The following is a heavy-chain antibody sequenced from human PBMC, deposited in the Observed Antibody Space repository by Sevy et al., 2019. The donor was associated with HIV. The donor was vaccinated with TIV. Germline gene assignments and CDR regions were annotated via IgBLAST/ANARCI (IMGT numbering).Heavy chain of an antibody. D-gene: IGHD6-19*01. Sequence: GGSLRLSCAASGITFSSYAMSWVRQAPGKGLEWVSGISGSGATTYYADSVKGRFTISRDNSMDTLYLQMNSLRVEDTAIYYCWKEGGGVAVAAGGRVYFDFWGPGTLVTVSS. J-gene: IGHJ4*02. CDR2: ISGSGATT. CDR1: GITFSSYA. V-gene: IGHV3-23*01. CDR3: WKEGGGVAVAAGGRVYFDF.